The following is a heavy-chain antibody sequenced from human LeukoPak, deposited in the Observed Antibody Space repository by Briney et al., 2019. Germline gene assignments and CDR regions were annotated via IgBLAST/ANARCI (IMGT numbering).Heavy chain of an antibody. D-gene: IGHD4-23*01. CDR3: ARDFGGNSDF. Sequence: GSLRLSCAASGFTVSSYWMHWVRQVPGKGLVWVSRMNVEGSVTSYADFVKGRSTISRDIARNTLYLQMNTLTAEDTAVYYCARDFGGNSDFWGQGTLVTVSS. CDR2: MNVEGSVT. CDR1: GFTVSSYW. V-gene: IGHV3-74*01. J-gene: IGHJ4*02.